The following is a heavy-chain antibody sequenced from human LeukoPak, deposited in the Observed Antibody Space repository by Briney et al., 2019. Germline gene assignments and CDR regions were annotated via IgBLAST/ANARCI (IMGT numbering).Heavy chain of an antibody. CDR3: ARDPGYSSGWYPFDY. Sequence: SVKVSCKASGGTFSSYTISWVRQAPGQGLEWMGRIIPILGIANYAQKFQGRVTITADKSTSTAYMELSSLRSEDTAMYYCARDPGYSSGWYPFDYWGQGTLVTVSS. CDR1: GGTFSSYT. J-gene: IGHJ4*02. V-gene: IGHV1-69*04. D-gene: IGHD6-19*01. CDR2: IIPILGIA.